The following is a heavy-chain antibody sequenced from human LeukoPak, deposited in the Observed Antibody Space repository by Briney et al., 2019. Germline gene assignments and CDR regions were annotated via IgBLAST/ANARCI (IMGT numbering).Heavy chain of an antibody. CDR3: ARQRFTMRAYAGNWFDP. J-gene: IGHJ5*02. D-gene: IGHD3-10*01. CDR1: GYSFTNYW. V-gene: IGHV5-51*01. Sequence: GESLRISCKGSGYSFTNYWIGWVRQMPGKGLEWMGIIYPGDSDTRYSPSFQDQVTISADKSISTAYLQWSSLKASDTAMYYCARQRFTMRAYAGNWFDPWGQGTLVTVSS. CDR2: IYPGDSDT.